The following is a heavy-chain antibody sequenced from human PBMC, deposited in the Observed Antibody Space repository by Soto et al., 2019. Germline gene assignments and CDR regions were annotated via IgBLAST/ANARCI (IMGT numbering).Heavy chain of an antibody. D-gene: IGHD1-7*01. CDR1: GGSISSGDYY. V-gene: IGHV4-30-4*01. Sequence: SETLSLTCTVSGGSISSGDYYWSWIRQPPGKGLEWIGYIYYSGSTYYNPSLKSRVTISVDTSKNQFSLKLSSVTAADTAVYYCGRDLELGGLDYWGQGTLVTVSS. J-gene: IGHJ4*02. CDR2: IYYSGST. CDR3: GRDLELGGLDY.